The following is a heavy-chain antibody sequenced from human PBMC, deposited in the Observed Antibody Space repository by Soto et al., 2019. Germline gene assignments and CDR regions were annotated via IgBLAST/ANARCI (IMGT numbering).Heavy chain of an antibody. CDR1: GYSFSSYW. CDR3: ARFGGSFYYCHPYYCDGMDF. D-gene: IGHD3-10*01. CDR2: IDPSDSYT. J-gene: IGHJ6*02. Sequence: GESLTLSCKGSGYSFSSYWISWVRQLPGKGLEWMGRIDPSDSYTNYSPSFQGHVTISADKSISTAYLQWSSLKASDTAMYYCARFGGSFYYCHPYYCDGMDFCGQGTTVTGSS. V-gene: IGHV5-10-1*01.